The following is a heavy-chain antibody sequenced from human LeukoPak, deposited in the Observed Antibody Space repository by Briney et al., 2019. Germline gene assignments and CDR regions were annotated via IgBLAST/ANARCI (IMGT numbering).Heavy chain of an antibody. CDR3: ARWVSHGFDV. CDR1: GGSISSSY. CDR2: IYISGTT. V-gene: IGHV4-4*07. Sequence: SETLSLTCTVSGGSISSSYWSWIRQPAGKALEWIGRIYISGTTNYNPSLKSRVTMSVDTSKNQFSLKVTSVTAADTAVYYCARWVSHGFDVWGQGTMVTVSS. J-gene: IGHJ3*01.